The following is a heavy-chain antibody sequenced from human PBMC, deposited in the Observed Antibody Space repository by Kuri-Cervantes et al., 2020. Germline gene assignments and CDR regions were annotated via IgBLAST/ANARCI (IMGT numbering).Heavy chain of an antibody. CDR1: GYTLTELS. D-gene: IGHD2-15*01. V-gene: IGHV1-24*01. CDR3: ATVRPAPVVVVALDAFDI. CDR2: FDPEDGET. Sequence: ASVKVSCKVSGYTLTELSMHWVRQAPGKGLEWMGGFDPEDGETIYAQKFQGRVTMIEDTSTDTAYMELSSLRSEDTAVYYCATVRPAPVVVVALDAFDIWGQGTMVTVSS. J-gene: IGHJ3*02.